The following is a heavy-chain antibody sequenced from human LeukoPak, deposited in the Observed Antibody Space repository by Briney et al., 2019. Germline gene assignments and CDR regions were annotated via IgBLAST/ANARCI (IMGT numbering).Heavy chain of an antibody. J-gene: IGHJ4*02. CDR1: GGSISSYC. V-gene: IGHV4-4*07. CDR3: AREVYCGGGCDRRSFDY. CDR2: IYSSGST. Sequence: SETLSLTCTVSGGSISSYCWTWTRQAAGKGLEWIGRIYSSGSTNYNPSLKSRVTMSVDASRNQFSLKLSSVTAADTAVYYCAREVYCGGGCDRRSFDYWGQGTLVTVSS. D-gene: IGHD2-21*02.